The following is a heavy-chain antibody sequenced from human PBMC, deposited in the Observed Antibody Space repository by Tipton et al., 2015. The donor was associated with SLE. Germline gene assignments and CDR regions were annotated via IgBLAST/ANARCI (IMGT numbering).Heavy chain of an antibody. Sequence: TLSLTCTVSGGSISSHYWTCIRQPPGKALEWIGYIYYTGSTKYNPSLKSRVTISIDRSGSQFSLSLTSVTAADTAVYYCARMPPGGWNYYFDYWGQGTAVTVSS. D-gene: IGHD1-7*01. J-gene: IGHJ4*02. CDR3: ARMPPGGWNYYFDY. CDR1: GGSISSHY. V-gene: IGHV4-59*11. CDR2: IYYTGST.